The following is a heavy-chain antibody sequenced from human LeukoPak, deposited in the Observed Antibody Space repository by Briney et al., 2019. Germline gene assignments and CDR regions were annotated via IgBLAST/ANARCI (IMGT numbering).Heavy chain of an antibody. CDR3: EREYEEALAVTGFDP. J-gene: IGHJ5*02. CDR2: ISPKNGGT. D-gene: IGHD6-19*01. CDR1: GYTFTDYY. Sequence: PGASVKVSCKSSGYTFTDYYMHWVRQAPGQGLEWMGWISPKNGGTNYAQKFQGRVTMTKDTSISTVYMELSSLRSDDTAIYYCEREYEEALAVTGFDPWGQGTLVTVSS. V-gene: IGHV1-2*02.